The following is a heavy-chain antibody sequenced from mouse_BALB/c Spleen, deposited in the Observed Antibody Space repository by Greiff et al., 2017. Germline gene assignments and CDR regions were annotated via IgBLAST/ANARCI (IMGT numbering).Heavy chain of an antibody. J-gene: IGHJ4*01. V-gene: IGHV1-9*01. D-gene: IGHD2-1*01. CDR2: ILPGSGST. CDR3: ARGRGYGNYRYAMDY. Sequence: VQLQQSGAELMKPGASVKISCKATGYTFSSYWIEWVKQRPGHGLEWIGEILPGSGSTNYNEKFKGKATFTADTSSNTAYMQLSSLTSEDSAVYYCARGRGYGNYRYAMDYWGQGTSVTVSS. CDR1: GYTFSSYW.